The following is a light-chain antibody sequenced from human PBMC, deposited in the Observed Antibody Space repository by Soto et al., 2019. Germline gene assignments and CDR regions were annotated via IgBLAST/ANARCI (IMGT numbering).Light chain of an antibody. J-gene: IGKJ3*01. V-gene: IGKV3-15*01. CDR3: QQYDHWPPFT. CDR1: QSISTN. CDR2: AAS. Sequence: VMTQSPATLSVSPGERATLSCRASQSISTNLAWYQQRPGQAPRLLIYAASTRATGAPARFSGSGSGTDFTLTISSLQSEDFAVYHCQQYDHWPPFTFGPGTKVDIK.